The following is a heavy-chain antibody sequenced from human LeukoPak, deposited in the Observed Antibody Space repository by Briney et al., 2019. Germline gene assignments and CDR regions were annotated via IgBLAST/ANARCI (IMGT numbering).Heavy chain of an antibody. CDR3: ARDLGGSSSFRRYFDY. Sequence: PRRSLRLSCAASGFTFSSYAMHWVRQAPGKGLEWVAVISYDGSNKYYADSVKGRFTISRDNSKNTLYLQMNSLRAEDTAVYYCARDLGGSSSFRRYFDYWGQGTLVTVSS. CDR2: ISYDGSNK. D-gene: IGHD6-13*01. V-gene: IGHV3-30-3*01. CDR1: GFTFSSYA. J-gene: IGHJ4*02.